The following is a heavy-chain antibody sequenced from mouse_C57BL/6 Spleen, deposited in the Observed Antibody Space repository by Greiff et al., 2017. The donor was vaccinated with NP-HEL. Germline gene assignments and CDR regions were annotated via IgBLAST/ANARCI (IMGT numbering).Heavy chain of an antibody. Sequence: DVQLVESGGGLVKPGGSLKLSCAASGFTFSDYGMHWVRQAPEKGLEWVAYISSGSSTIYYADTVKGRFTISRDNAKNTLFLQMTSLRSEDTAMYYCARPYYSNYVDAMDYWGQGTSVTVSS. CDR3: ARPYYSNYVDAMDY. J-gene: IGHJ4*01. CDR1: GFTFSDYG. D-gene: IGHD2-5*01. V-gene: IGHV5-17*01. CDR2: ISSGSSTI.